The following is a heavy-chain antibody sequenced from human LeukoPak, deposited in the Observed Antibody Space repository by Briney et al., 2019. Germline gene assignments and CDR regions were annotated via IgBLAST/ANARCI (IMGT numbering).Heavy chain of an antibody. D-gene: IGHD3-3*01. CDR3: ATDRGWRTSGYYLYYFEY. J-gene: IGHJ4*02. CDR1: GFTFSNYW. Sequence: GGSLRLSCAASGFTFSNYWMNWVRQAPGKGLEWVANIKQDGSEKYYVDSVRGRFTISRDNTKNSLYLQMSSLRAEDTAVYYCATDRGWRTSGYYLYYFEYWGQGTLVTFSS. V-gene: IGHV3-7*01. CDR2: IKQDGSEK.